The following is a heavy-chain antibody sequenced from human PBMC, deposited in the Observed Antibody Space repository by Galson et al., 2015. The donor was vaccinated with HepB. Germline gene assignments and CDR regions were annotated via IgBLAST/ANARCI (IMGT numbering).Heavy chain of an antibody. CDR3: ATAVAVAAPYFDY. J-gene: IGHJ4*02. V-gene: IGHV1-24*01. D-gene: IGHD6-19*01. CDR2: FDPEDGET. CDR1: GYTLTELS. Sequence: SVKVSCKVSGYTLTELSMHWVRQAPGKGLEWMGGFDPEDGETIYAQKFQGRVTMTEDTSTDTAYMELSSLRSEDTAVYYCATAVAVAAPYFDYWGQGTLVTVSS.